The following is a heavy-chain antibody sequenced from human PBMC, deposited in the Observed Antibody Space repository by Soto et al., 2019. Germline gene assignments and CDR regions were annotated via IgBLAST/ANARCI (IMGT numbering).Heavy chain of an antibody. V-gene: IGHV4-31*03. Sequence: SETLSLTCTVSGGSISSGGYYWSWIRQHPGKGLEWIGYIYYSGSTYYNPSLKSRVTISVDTSKNQFSLKLSSVTAADTAVYYCARGDTAMVTSPNPNWFDPWGQGTLVTVSS. D-gene: IGHD5-18*01. J-gene: IGHJ5*02. CDR2: IYYSGST. CDR1: GGSISSGGYY. CDR3: ARGDTAMVTSPNPNWFDP.